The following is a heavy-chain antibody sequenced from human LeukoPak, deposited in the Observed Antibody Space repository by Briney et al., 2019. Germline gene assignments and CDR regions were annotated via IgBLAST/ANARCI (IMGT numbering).Heavy chain of an antibody. Sequence: SETLSLTCTVSGGSISSYYWSWIRQPPGKGLEWIGYIFYSGGTNYNPSLKSRVTISVDTSKNQFSLKLRSVTAADTAVYYCARSVRRTSWPQTRIYYYYYMDVWGKGTTVTVSS. CDR3: ARSVRRTSWPQTRIYYYYYMDV. CDR1: GGSISSYY. D-gene: IGHD2-2*01. V-gene: IGHV4-59*01. CDR2: IFYSGGT. J-gene: IGHJ6*03.